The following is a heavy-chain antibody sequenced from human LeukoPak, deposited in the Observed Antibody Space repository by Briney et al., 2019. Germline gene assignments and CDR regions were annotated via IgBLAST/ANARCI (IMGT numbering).Heavy chain of an antibody. D-gene: IGHD5-24*01. CDR1: GGSISSDDYC. CDR2: IYYSGST. Sequence: SQTLSLTCSVSGGSISSDDYCWNWIRQNPGKGLEWIGYIYYSGSTYYNPSLKSRVALSVDTSKNQFSLKLSSLTAADTAVYYCAKSREEIRGLDAFDIWGQGTMVTVSS. J-gene: IGHJ3*02. CDR3: AKSREEIRGLDAFDI. V-gene: IGHV4-31*03.